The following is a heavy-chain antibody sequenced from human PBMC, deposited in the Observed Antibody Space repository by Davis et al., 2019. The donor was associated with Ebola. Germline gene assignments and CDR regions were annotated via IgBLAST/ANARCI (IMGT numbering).Heavy chain of an antibody. J-gene: IGHJ5*01. CDR1: GGSVSNYY. CDR2: IYYRGST. V-gene: IGHV4-59*02. CDR3: ARSNYGSGSYDS. Sequence: MPSETLSLTCTVSGGSVSNYYWSWTRQPPGKGLEWIGYIYYRGSTNYNPSLKSRVTILVDTSKNQFSLKLNSVTAADTAVFYCARSNYGSGSYDSWGQGALVTVSS. D-gene: IGHD3-10*01.